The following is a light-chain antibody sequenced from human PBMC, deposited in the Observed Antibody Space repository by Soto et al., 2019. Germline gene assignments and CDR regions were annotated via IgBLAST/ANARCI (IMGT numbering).Light chain of an antibody. CDR3: SSYTSSSTLDVV. V-gene: IGLV2-14*01. CDR1: RSDVGGYNY. Sequence: QSALTQPASVSGSPGQSITISCTGTRSDVGGYNYVSWYQQHPGKAPKLMIYDVSNRPSGVSNRFSGSKSGNTASLTISGRQAEDEADYYGSSYTSSSTLDVVFGGGTKLTVL. CDR2: DVS. J-gene: IGLJ2*01.